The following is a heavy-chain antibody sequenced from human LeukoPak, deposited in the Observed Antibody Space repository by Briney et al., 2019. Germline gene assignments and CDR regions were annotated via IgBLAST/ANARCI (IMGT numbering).Heavy chain of an antibody. V-gene: IGHV3-48*03. CDR2: ISSSGNTI. CDR1: GFTFSNYE. Sequence: GGSLRLSCAASGFTFSNYEMNWVRQAPGKGLEWVSYISSSGNTIYYSDSVKGRFTISRDNSKNTLFLQMNSLRAEDTAVYYCAKDRSCTGSSCNVGSWGQGTMVTVSS. CDR3: AKDRSCTGSSCNVGS. J-gene: IGHJ3*01. D-gene: IGHD2-2*01.